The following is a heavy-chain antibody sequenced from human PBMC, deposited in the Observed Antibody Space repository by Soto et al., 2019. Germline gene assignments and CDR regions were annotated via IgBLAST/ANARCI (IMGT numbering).Heavy chain of an antibody. CDR3: AIEWSMSLSAPGY. CDR2: ISNDGGNT. D-gene: IGHD2-8*02. Sequence: QVQLVESGGGVVQPGRSLKLSCAASEFTFSSYTMYWVRQAPGKGLEWVAGISNDGGNTYYPDSVKGRFTISRDNSKNTLYLEMNSLRAEDTAVYYCAIEWSMSLSAPGYGGQGTLGTVSS. V-gene: IGHV3-30-3*01. J-gene: IGHJ4*02. CDR1: EFTFSSYT.